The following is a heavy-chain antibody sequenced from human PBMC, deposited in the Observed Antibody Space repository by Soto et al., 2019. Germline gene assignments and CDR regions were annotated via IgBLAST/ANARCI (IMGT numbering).Heavy chain of an antibody. CDR3: ARHRPGPYDY. CDR2: IYYSGST. D-gene: IGHD2-8*02. J-gene: IGHJ4*02. CDR1: GGSISNYY. Sequence: LCGGSISNYYWSWIRQSPGKGLEWIGYIYYSGSTNYNPSLKSRPTISVDTSKNQFSLKLSSVTAADTAVYYCARHRPGPYDYWGQGTLVTVSS. V-gene: IGHV4-59*08.